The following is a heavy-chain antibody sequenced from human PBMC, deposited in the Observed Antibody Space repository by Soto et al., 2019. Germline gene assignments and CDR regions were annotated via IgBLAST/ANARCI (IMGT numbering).Heavy chain of an antibody. V-gene: IGHV1-2*04. CDR2: INPNSGDT. Sequence: ASVKVSCKASGDTLTGYYMHWVRQAPRKGPEWMGWINPNSGDTNYAQKFQGWVTMTTDTSNTTAYMELSRLTSDDTAVYLCARDQLPDYYYYGMDVWGQGTTDTVSS. CDR1: GDTLTGYY. D-gene: IGHD1-26*01. J-gene: IGHJ6*02. CDR3: ARDQLPDYYYYGMDV.